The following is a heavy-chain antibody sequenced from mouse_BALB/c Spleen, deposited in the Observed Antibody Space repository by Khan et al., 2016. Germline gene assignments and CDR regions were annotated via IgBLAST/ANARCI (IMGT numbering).Heavy chain of an antibody. D-gene: IGHD3-1*01. V-gene: IGHV9-3*02. CDR1: GYTFTNYG. J-gene: IGHJ3*01. Sequence: QIQLVQSGPELKKPGETVKISCKASGYTFTNYGMNWVKQAPGKGLKWMGWIHTSTGEPTYAEEFKGRVAFSLETSASTAYLQINNLKSEDTATYFCARTARATFAHWGQGTLVTVSA. CDR2: IHTSTGEP. CDR3: ARTARATFAH.